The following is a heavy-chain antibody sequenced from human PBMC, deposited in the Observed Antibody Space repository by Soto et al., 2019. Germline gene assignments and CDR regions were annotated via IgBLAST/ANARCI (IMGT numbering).Heavy chain of an antibody. J-gene: IGHJ4*02. CDR1: GFTFSSYS. CDR2: ISSSSSYI. CDR3: ASMPREYSGYDLGY. D-gene: IGHD5-12*01. V-gene: IGHV3-21*01. Sequence: ESGGGLVKPGGSLRLSCAASGFTFSSYSMNWVRQAPGKGLEWVSSISSSSSYIYYADPVKGRFTISRDNAKNSLYLQMNSLRAEDTAVYYCASMPREYSGYDLGYWGQGTLVTVSS.